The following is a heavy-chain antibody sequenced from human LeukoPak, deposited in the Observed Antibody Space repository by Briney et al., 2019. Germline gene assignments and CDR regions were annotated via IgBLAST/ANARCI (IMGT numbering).Heavy chain of an antibody. Sequence: ASVKVSCKASGYTFTGYYMHWVRQAPGQGLEWMGRINPNSGGTNYAQKFQGRVTMTRDTSISIAYMELSRLRSDDTAVYYCARDGYCSSTSCYGMDVWGQGTTVTVSS. J-gene: IGHJ6*02. CDR1: GYTFTGYY. D-gene: IGHD2-2*03. CDR3: ARDGYCSSTSCYGMDV. V-gene: IGHV1-2*06. CDR2: INPNSGGT.